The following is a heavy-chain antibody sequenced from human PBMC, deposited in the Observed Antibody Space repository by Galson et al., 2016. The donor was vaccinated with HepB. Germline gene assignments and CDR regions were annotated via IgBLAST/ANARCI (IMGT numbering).Heavy chain of an antibody. D-gene: IGHD3-22*01. V-gene: IGHV4-39*01. CDR2: FFYGRST. Sequence: SETLSLTCTVSGSSIESSNYYWGWIRQPPGKGLEWIGNFFYGRSTYYNLSLKSRVTISVDTSKNQFSLKLSSVTAADTAVYYCARRSITTMHVWGQGTTVTVSS. CDR1: GSSIESSNYY. CDR3: ARRSITTMHV. J-gene: IGHJ6*02.